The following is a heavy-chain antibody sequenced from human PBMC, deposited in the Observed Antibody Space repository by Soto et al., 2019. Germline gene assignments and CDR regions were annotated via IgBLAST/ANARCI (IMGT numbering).Heavy chain of an antibody. Sequence: SETLSLTCTVSGGSISSYYWSWIRQPPGKGLEWIGYIYYSGSTNYNPSLKSRVTISVDTSKNQFSLKLSSVTAADTAMYYCARDLLWFGEGDYYYYGMDVWGQGTTVTVSS. D-gene: IGHD3-10*01. CDR1: GGSISSYY. J-gene: IGHJ6*02. CDR3: ARDLLWFGEGDYYYYGMDV. CDR2: IYYSGST. V-gene: IGHV4-59*01.